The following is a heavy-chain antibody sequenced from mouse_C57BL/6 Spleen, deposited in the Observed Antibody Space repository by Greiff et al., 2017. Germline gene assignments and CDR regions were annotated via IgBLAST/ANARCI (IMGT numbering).Heavy chain of an antibody. Sequence: VQLQQSGAELARPGDSVKLSCKASGYTFTSYGISWVKQRPGQGLEWIGGIYPRSGNTYYNEKFKGKATLTADKSSSTAYMELRSLTSEDSAVYFWARGSDDDGYSGRAMDYWGQGTSVTVSS. CDR3: ARGSDDDGYSGRAMDY. J-gene: IGHJ4*01. CDR1: GYTFTSYG. CDR2: IYPRSGNT. V-gene: IGHV1-81*01. D-gene: IGHD2-3*01.